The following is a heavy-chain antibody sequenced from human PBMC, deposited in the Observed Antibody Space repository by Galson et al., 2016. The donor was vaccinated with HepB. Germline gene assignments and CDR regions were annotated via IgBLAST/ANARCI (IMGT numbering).Heavy chain of an antibody. CDR2: IADRGYAT. CDR1: GFSSNNFA. Sequence: SLRLSCAASGFSSNNFAMMWVRQAPGKGLEWVSTIADRGYATYYGDSVRGRFTISSDSSTNTVYLHLSNLRADDTAVYYCAKGAGPGKVDWFDPWGQGTLVTVSS. CDR3: AKGAGPGKVDWFDP. J-gene: IGHJ5*02. D-gene: IGHD1-26*01. V-gene: IGHV3-23*01.